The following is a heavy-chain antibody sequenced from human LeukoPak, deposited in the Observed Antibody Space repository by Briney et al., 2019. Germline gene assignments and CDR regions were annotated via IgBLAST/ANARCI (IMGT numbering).Heavy chain of an antibody. D-gene: IGHD3-22*01. Sequence: ASVKVSCKASGYIFTSYGISWVRQAPGQGLEWMGWISAYNGNTNYAQKLQGRVTMTTDTSTSTAYMELRSLRSDDTAVYYCAGAPYYYDNSGYYYFDPWGQGTLVTVSS. CDR3: AGAPYYYDNSGYYYFDP. CDR2: ISAYNGNT. CDR1: GYIFTSYG. V-gene: IGHV1-18*01. J-gene: IGHJ5*02.